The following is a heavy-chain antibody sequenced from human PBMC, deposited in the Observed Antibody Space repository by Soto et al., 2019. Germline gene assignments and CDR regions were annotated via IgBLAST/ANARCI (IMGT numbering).Heavy chain of an antibody. CDR2: IYYSGST. J-gene: IGHJ4*02. CDR3: ARAEAAGTSDY. V-gene: IGHV4-30-4*01. Sequence: SETLSLTCTVSGGSISSGDYYWSWIRQAPGKGLEWIGYIYYSGSTYYNPSLKSRVTISVDTSKNQFSLKLSSVTAADTAVYYCARAEAAGTSDYWGQGTLVTVSS. D-gene: IGHD6-13*01. CDR1: GGSISSGDYY.